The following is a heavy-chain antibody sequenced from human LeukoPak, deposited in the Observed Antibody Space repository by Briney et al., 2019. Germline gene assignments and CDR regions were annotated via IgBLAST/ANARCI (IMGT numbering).Heavy chain of an antibody. V-gene: IGHV3-7*01. CDR2: IKKDGSEK. Sequence: HPGGSLRLSCAASGFTFSSYWMSWVRQAPGKGLEWVANIKKDGSEKYYVDSVKGRFTISRDNAKTSLYLQMNSLRAEDTAVYYCARTGYYDFWSGYYRLDYWGQGTLVTVSS. J-gene: IGHJ4*02. CDR1: GFTFSSYW. CDR3: ARTGYYDFWSGYYRLDY. D-gene: IGHD3-3*01.